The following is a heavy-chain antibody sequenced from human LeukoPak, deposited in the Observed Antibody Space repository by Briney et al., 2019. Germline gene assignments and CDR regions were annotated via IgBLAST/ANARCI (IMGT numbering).Heavy chain of an antibody. J-gene: IGHJ4*02. CDR2: IKNKANSYTT. D-gene: IGHD4-17*01. Sequence: GGSLRLSCAASGFSFSDYYMDWVRQAPGKGLELVGRIKNKANSYTTHYAESVRGRFTISRDDSKTSLYLQMNSLKTADTAVYYCVDLGSTVDYWGQGTLVTVSS. V-gene: IGHV3-72*01. CDR1: GFSFSDYY. CDR3: VDLGSTVDY.